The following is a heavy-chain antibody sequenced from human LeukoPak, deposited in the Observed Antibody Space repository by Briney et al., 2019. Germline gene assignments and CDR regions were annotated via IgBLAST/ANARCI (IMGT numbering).Heavy chain of an antibody. D-gene: IGHD6-25*01. CDR1: GFTFSSYW. CDR2: IEQDGSEK. CDR3: ARDPNGQGQRTYYYYGMDV. Sequence: GALRLSCAASGFTFSSYWMSWVRQAPGKGLEWVANIEQDGSEKYYVDSVKGRFTISRDNAKNSLYLQMNSLRAEDTAVYYCARDPNGQGQRTYYYYGMDVWGQGTTVTVSS. V-gene: IGHV3-7*01. J-gene: IGHJ6*02.